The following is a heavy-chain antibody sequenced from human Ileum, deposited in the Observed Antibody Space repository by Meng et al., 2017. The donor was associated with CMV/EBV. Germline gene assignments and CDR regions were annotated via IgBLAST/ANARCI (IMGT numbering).Heavy chain of an antibody. CDR3: ARHFGSIVGAIRPGYFFDY. CDR1: GHTLSNYR. V-gene: IGHV5-51*01. CDR2: IYPDDSDA. D-gene: IGHD1-26*01. Sequence: KVSCKASGHTLSNYRINWVRQAPGQGLEWMGIIYPDDSDARYSPSFQGQVTISADKSISTAFLQWSSLQASDTAMYYCARHFGSIVGAIRPGYFFDYWGQGTLVTVSS. J-gene: IGHJ4*02.